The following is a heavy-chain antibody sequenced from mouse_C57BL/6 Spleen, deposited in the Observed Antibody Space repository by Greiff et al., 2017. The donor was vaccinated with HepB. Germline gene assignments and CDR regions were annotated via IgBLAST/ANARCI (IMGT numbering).Heavy chain of an antibody. Sequence: QVQLQQSGAELVRPGASVKLSCKASGYTFTDYYINWVKQRPGQGLEWIARIYPGSGNTYYNEKFKGKATLTAEKSSSTAYMQLSSLTSEDSAVYFCAREETYYDGWYCDVWGTGTTVTVSS. CDR1: GYTFTDYY. CDR3: AREETYYDGWYCDV. CDR2: IYPGSGNT. J-gene: IGHJ1*03. D-gene: IGHD1-1*01. V-gene: IGHV1-76*01.